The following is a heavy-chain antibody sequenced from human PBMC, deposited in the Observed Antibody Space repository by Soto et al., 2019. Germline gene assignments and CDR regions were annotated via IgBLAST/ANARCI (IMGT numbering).Heavy chain of an antibody. Sequence: ASVKVSCKASGYSFTSYDINWVRQATGQGLEWMGWMNPNSGNTGYAQKFQGRVTMTRNTSISTAYMELSRLRSDDTAVYYCARDGSWYSSSSIYYYYYMDVWGKGTTVTVSS. CDR3: ARDGSWYSSSSIYYYYYMDV. CDR2: MNPNSGNT. CDR1: GYSFTSYD. D-gene: IGHD6-6*01. V-gene: IGHV1-8*01. J-gene: IGHJ6*03.